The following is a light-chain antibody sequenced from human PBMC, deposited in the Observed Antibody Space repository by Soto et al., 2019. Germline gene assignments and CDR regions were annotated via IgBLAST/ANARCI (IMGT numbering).Light chain of an antibody. Sequence: DIQMTQSPSTLSASVGDRVSISCRASQSVSSWLAWYQHKPGKAPKLLIYDASNLESGVPFRFSGSGSGTEFFLTIDSLQPEDFATYYCQQYNGYPWTFGQGTKVDIK. J-gene: IGKJ1*01. CDR1: QSVSSW. CDR3: QQYNGYPWT. V-gene: IGKV1-5*01. CDR2: DAS.